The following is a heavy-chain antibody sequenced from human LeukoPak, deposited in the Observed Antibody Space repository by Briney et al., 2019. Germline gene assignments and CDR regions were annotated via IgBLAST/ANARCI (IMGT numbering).Heavy chain of an antibody. D-gene: IGHD5-18*01. CDR3: ARGERGYRYGYEYFQK. J-gene: IGHJ1*01. CDR1: GYTFTSYD. CDR2: MNSNSGNT. Sequence: ASVKVSCKASGYTFTSYDMNWVRQATGQGLEWMGLMNSNSGNTSYAQKFQGRVTFTRNTSMSTAYMEPSSLRSEDTAVYYCARGERGYRYGYEYFQKWGQGTLVTVSS. V-gene: IGHV1-8*01.